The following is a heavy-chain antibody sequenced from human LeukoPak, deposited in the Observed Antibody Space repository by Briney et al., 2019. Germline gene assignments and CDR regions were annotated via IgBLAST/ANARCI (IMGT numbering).Heavy chain of an antibody. CDR3: ARDGDNWFDP. CDR1: GGSISSYY. V-gene: IGHV4-4*07. D-gene: IGHD3-16*01. J-gene: IGHJ5*02. Sequence: SEPLYLTCPVSGGSISSYYWSWIRQPAGKGLEWIGRIYTSGSTNYNPSLKSRVTMSVDTSKNQFSLKLSSVTAAVTAVYYCARDGDNWFDPWGQGTLVTVSS. CDR2: IYTSGST.